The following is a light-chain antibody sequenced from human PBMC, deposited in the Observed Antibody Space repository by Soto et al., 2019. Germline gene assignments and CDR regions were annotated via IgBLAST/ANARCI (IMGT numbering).Light chain of an antibody. CDR1: QSVSSSY. V-gene: IGKV3-20*01. Sequence: EIVLTQSPGTLSLSPGERATLSCRASQSVSSSYLAWYQQKPGQAPRLLIYGASSRATGSPDRFSGSGSGTDFTLTISRLEPEDFAVYYCQQYGSSPMYTFCQGTKLEIK. CDR3: QQYGSSPMYT. CDR2: GAS. J-gene: IGKJ2*01.